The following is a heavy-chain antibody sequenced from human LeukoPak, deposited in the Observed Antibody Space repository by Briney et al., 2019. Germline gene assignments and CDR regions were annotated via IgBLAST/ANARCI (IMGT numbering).Heavy chain of an antibody. Sequence: AGGSLRLSCAASGFTFDDYGMSWVRQAPGKRLEWVSGINWNGGSTGYADSVKGRFTISRDNAKNSLYLQMNSLRAEDTALYYCARGYYYDSSGYYGTFDYWGQGTLVTVSS. CDR2: INWNGGST. CDR3: ARGYYYDSSGYYGTFDY. J-gene: IGHJ4*02. V-gene: IGHV3-20*04. D-gene: IGHD3-22*01. CDR1: GFTFDDYG.